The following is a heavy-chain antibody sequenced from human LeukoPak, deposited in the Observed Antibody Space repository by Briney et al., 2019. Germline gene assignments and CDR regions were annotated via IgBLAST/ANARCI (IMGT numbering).Heavy chain of an antibody. Sequence: GGSLRLSCAASGFTFSSYSMTWVRQAPGKGLGWVSSISSSSSYIYYADSVKGRFTISRDNAKNSLYLQMNSLRAEDTAVYYCARGSGSYYDADYWGQGTLVTVSS. CDR1: GFTFSSYS. CDR2: ISSSSSYI. CDR3: ARGSGSYYDADY. D-gene: IGHD1-26*01. V-gene: IGHV3-21*01. J-gene: IGHJ4*02.